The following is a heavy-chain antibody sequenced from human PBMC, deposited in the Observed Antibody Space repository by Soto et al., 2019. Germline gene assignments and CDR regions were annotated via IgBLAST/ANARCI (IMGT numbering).Heavy chain of an antibody. D-gene: IGHD2-21*02. CDR1: GFTFSMYS. Sequence: GGSLRIGCEVSGFTFSMYSMSWVRKSPGKGLEWVAKIPQDGVDGHYADSVKGRFIISRDNGKNSLHLQLNNLRAEDTAVYYCARDHLILPAHDFFYGSDVWGRGATVTVYS. J-gene: IGHJ6*02. CDR2: IPQDGVDG. V-gene: IGHV3-7*03. CDR3: ARDHLILPAHDFFYGSDV.